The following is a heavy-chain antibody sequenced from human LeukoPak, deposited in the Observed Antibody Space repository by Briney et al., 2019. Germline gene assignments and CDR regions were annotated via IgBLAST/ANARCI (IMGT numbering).Heavy chain of an antibody. Sequence: SETLSLTCTVSGASISRSGFYWSWIRQPPGKGLEWIGYIYYSGSTYYNPSLKSRVTISGERSRNQFSLNLSSVTAADTAVYYCATLSNRGLRFLNPYYYYYMDVWGKGTTVTVSS. CDR2: IYYSGST. J-gene: IGHJ6*03. V-gene: IGHV4-30-2*01. CDR1: GASISRSGFY. CDR3: ATLSNRGLRFLNPYYYYYMDV. D-gene: IGHD5-12*01.